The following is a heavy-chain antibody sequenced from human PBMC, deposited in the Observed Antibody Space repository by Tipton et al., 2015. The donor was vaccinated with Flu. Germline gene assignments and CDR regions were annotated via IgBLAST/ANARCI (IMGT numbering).Heavy chain of an antibody. D-gene: IGHD3-10*01. Sequence: SLRLSCAASGFTFSSYAMSWVRQAPGRGLEWVSAISGSGGSTYYADSVKGRFTISRNNSKNTLYLQMNSLRAEYTTVYYCAKFFSPNPICFGAARFDPWGQGTLFSVSS. V-gene: IGHV3-23*01. CDR2: ISGSGGST. CDR1: GFTFSSYA. CDR3: AKFFSPNPICFGAARFDP. J-gene: IGHJ5*02.